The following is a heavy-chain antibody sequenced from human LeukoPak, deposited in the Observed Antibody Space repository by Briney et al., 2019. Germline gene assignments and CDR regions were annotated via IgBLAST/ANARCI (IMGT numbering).Heavy chain of an antibody. J-gene: IGHJ6*02. Sequence: SETLSLTCTVSGGSISGGGYYWSWIRQHPGKGLEWIGYIYYSGSTYYNPSLKSRVTISVDTSKNQFSLKLSSVTAADTAVYYCASTIVVVPAAMLPYGMDVWGQGTTVTVSS. CDR1: GGSISGGGYY. CDR3: ASTIVVVPAAMLPYGMDV. CDR2: IYYSGST. D-gene: IGHD2-2*01. V-gene: IGHV4-31*03.